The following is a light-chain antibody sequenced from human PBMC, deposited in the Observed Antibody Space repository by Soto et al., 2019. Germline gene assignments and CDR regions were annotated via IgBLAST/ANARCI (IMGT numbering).Light chain of an antibody. CDR2: DAS. J-gene: IGKJ4*01. Sequence: EIVLTQSPDTLSLSPGERATLSCRASQSVTSSYLAWYQQRPGQAPRLLIYDASSRATGIPARFSGSGSGTDSTLTISRLEPEDFAVYYCQQYGSSPRLTFGGGTKVEIK. CDR3: QQYGSSPRLT. V-gene: IGKV3-20*01. CDR1: QSVTSSY.